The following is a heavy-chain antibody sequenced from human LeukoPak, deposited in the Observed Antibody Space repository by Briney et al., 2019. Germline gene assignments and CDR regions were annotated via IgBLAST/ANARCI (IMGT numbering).Heavy chain of an antibody. CDR2: ISSRGTYI. V-gene: IGHV3-21*01. CDR1: GFTFSSCS. D-gene: IGHD5-12*01. Sequence: GGSLRVSCAASGFTFSSCSMNWVRQAPGKGLEWVSSISSRGTYIYYADSVKGRFTISRDNAKNSLYLQMNSLRAEDTAVYYCARDPYSGFDKRVYYFDYWGQGTLVTVSS. CDR3: ARDPYSGFDKRVYYFDY. J-gene: IGHJ4*02.